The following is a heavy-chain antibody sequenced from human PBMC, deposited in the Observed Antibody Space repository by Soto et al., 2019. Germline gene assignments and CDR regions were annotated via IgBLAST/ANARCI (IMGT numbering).Heavy chain of an antibody. CDR3: ASSSSSHYYYGMDV. Sequence: SETLSLTCTVSGGSISSGGYYWSWIRQHPGKGLEWIGYIYYSGSTYYNPSLKSRVTIPVDTSKNQFSLKLSSVTAADTAVYYCASSSSSHYYYGMDVWGQGTTVTVSS. CDR1: GGSISSGGYY. D-gene: IGHD6-6*01. V-gene: IGHV4-31*03. CDR2: IYYSGST. J-gene: IGHJ6*02.